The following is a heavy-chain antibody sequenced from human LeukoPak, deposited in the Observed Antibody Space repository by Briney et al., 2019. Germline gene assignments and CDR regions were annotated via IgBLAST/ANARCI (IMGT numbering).Heavy chain of an antibody. V-gene: IGHV2-5*02. CDR2: HSWDDDK. J-gene: IGHJ4*02. Sequence: SGPTLVKPTQTLTLTCTFSGFSLSTRGLGVGWIRQPPRKALEWHTLHSWDDDKRYSPSLKGRLTITKNPSKSQAVLTITHMDPVDTASYYCAHPHSGYDYYFDYWGQGTLDTVFS. CDR1: GFSLSTRGLG. D-gene: IGHD5-12*01. CDR3: AHPHSGYDYYFDY.